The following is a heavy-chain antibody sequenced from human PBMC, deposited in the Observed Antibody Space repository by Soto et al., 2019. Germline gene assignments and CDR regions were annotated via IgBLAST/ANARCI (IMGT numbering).Heavy chain of an antibody. V-gene: IGHV3-23*01. Sequence: GGSLRLSCAASGFTFSSYAMSWVRQAPGKGLEWVSAISGSGGSTYYADSVKGRFTISRDNSKNTLYLQMNSLRAEDTAVYYCAKELLAVAGPGNWFDPWGQGTLVTVSS. CDR1: GFTFSSYA. CDR3: AKELLAVAGPGNWFDP. CDR2: ISGSGGST. J-gene: IGHJ5*02. D-gene: IGHD6-19*01.